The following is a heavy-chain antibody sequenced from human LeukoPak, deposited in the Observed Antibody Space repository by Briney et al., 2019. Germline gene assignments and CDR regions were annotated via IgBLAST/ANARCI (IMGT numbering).Heavy chain of an antibody. CDR2: ISIDGSNT. J-gene: IGHJ3*02. D-gene: IGHD1-14*01. Sequence: GGSLRLSCAASGFTFSSSWMHWVRQAPGKGLVWVSRISIDGSNTVYADSVKGRFTISRGNAKNTLYLQMNSLRAEDTAVYYCASFTAGNPIWGQGTMVTVSS. CDR1: GFTFSSSW. V-gene: IGHV3-74*01. CDR3: ASFTAGNPI.